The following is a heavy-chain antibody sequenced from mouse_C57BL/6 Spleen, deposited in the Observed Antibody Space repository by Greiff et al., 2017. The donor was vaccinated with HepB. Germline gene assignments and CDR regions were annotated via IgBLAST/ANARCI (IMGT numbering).Heavy chain of an antibody. CDR2: IWSDGST. Sequence: VQVVESGPGLVAPSQSLSITCTVSGFSLTSYGVHWVRQPPGKGLEWLVVIWSDGSTTYNSALKSRLSISKDNSKSQVFLKMNSLQTDDTAMYYCARGNYYGSRAHWYFDVWGTGTTVTVSS. V-gene: IGHV2-6*03. CDR3: ARGNYYGSRAHWYFDV. CDR1: GFSLTSYG. J-gene: IGHJ1*03. D-gene: IGHD1-1*01.